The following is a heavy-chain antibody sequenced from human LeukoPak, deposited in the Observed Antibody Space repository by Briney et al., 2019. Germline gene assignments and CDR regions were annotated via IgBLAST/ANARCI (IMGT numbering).Heavy chain of an antibody. CDR3: ARDRPKVVTPVAFDI. CDR1: GYTFTSYG. Sequence: GASVKVSCKASGYTFTSYGISWVRQAPGQGLEWMGWISAYNGNTNYAQKLQGRVTMTTDTSTSTDYMELRSLRSDDTAVYYCARDRPKVVTPVAFDIWGQGTMVTVSS. D-gene: IGHD3-22*01. CDR2: ISAYNGNT. J-gene: IGHJ3*02. V-gene: IGHV1-18*01.